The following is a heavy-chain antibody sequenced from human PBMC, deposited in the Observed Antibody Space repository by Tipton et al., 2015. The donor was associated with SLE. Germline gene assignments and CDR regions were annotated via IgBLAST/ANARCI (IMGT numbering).Heavy chain of an antibody. CDR3: ARVTTGGLN. J-gene: IGHJ4*02. CDR1: GFTFSSYA. D-gene: IGHD1-14*01. Sequence: GSLRLSCAASGFTFSSYAMSWVRQAPGKGLEWVSYISSSSSTIYYADSVKGRFTISRDNAKNSLYLQMNSLRAEDTAVYYCARVTTGGLNWGQGTLVTVSS. V-gene: IGHV3-48*01. CDR2: ISSSSSTI.